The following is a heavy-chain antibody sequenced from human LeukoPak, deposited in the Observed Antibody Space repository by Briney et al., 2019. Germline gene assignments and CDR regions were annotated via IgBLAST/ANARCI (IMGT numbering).Heavy chain of an antibody. D-gene: IGHD2-2*01. Sequence: ASVKVSCKASGYTFTSYDINWVRQATGQGLEWMGIINPSGGSTSYAQKFQGRVTMTRDTSTSTVYMELSSLRSEDTAVYYCARVPAGLPTDYWGQGTLVTVSS. J-gene: IGHJ4*02. CDR3: ARVPAGLPTDY. V-gene: IGHV1-46*03. CDR1: GYTFTSYD. CDR2: INPSGGST.